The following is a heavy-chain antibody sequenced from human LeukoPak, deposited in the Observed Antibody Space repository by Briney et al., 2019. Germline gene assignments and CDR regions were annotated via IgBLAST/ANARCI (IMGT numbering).Heavy chain of an antibody. CDR1: GGSISSSSYY. V-gene: IGHV4-61*01. CDR3: ARDAKGDLPAFDI. J-gene: IGHJ3*02. CDR2: IYYSGST. Sequence: SETLSLTCTVSGGSISSSSYYWSWIRQPPGKGLEWIGYIYYSGSTNYNPSLKSRVTISVDTSKNQFSLKLSSVTAADTAVYYCARDAKGDLPAFDIWGQGTMVTVSS.